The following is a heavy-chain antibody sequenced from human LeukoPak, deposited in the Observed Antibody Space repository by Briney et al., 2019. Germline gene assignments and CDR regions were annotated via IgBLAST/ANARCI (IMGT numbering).Heavy chain of an antibody. Sequence: ASVKVSCKASGYTFTGYYMHWVRQAPGQRLEWMGRINPNSGGTNYAQTFQGRVTMTRDTSISTAYMQLSRLRSDDTAMYYCARDYSSSWYGWFDPWGQGTLVTVSS. CDR2: INPNSGGT. D-gene: IGHD6-13*01. J-gene: IGHJ5*02. CDR1: GYTFTGYY. CDR3: ARDYSSSWYGWFDP. V-gene: IGHV1-2*06.